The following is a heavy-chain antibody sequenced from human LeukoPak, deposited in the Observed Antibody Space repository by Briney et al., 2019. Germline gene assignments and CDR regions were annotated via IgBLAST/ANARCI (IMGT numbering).Heavy chain of an antibody. V-gene: IGHV4-39*07. Sequence: SETLSLTSTVSGGSIGSNNYYWGWIRQPRGKGLEWIGSIYYSGYTYYNPSLKSRVTISLDTSKNQFSLKLSSVTAADTAVYYCARDSSGWYHWFDPWGQGTLVTVSA. CDR3: ARDSSGWYHWFDP. CDR2: IYYSGYT. D-gene: IGHD6-19*01. J-gene: IGHJ5*02. CDR1: GGSIGSNNYY.